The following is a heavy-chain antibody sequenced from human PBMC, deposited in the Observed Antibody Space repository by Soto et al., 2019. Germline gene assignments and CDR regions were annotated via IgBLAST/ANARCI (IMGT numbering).Heavy chain of an antibody. J-gene: IGHJ6*02. CDR3: ASLPVPQYFHXVDV. Sequence: PSETLSLSCSVSGVSVVYYYWNWIRQPPGKGLEWIGHIYYTGITSYNPSLDSRVTISIDTSKNQVSLRLGSVTAADTAVYYCASLPVPQYFHXVDVCGQGTTVTVS. CDR2: IYYTGIT. V-gene: IGHV4-59*02. CDR1: GVSVVYYY.